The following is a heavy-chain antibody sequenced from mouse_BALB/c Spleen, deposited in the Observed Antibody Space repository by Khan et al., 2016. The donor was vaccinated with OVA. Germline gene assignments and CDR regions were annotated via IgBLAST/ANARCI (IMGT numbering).Heavy chain of an antibody. D-gene: IGHD3-1*01. CDR2: IYPGGGYT. Sequence: VQLQESGAELVRPGTSVKLSCKASGYTFTNYWIGWVKQRPGHGLEWIGDIYPGGGYTNYHEKFKGKATLTVDTSSSTAYMQLSGLTSEDSAIYYCARREAARATWDYIDYWGQGTTVTVSS. CDR1: GYTFTNYW. V-gene: IGHV1-63*02. CDR3: ARREAARATWDYIDY. J-gene: IGHJ2*01.